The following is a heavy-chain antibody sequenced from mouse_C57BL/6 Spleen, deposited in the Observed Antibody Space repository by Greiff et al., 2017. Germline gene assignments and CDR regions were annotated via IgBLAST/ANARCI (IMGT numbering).Heavy chain of an antibody. CDR3: ARSGYGNGFAY. D-gene: IGHD2-1*01. V-gene: IGHV1-76*01. CDR2: IYPGSGNT. J-gene: IGHJ3*01. Sequence: VQLQQSGAELVRPGASVKLSCKASGCTFTDYYINWVKQRPGQGLEWIARIYPGSGNTYYNEKFKGKATLTAEKSSSTAYMQLSSLTSEDSAVYFCARSGYGNGFAYWGQGTLVTVSA. CDR1: GCTFTDYY.